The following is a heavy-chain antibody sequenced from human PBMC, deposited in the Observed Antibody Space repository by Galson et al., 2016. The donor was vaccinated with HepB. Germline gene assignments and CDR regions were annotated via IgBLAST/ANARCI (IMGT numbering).Heavy chain of an antibody. CDR1: GYSFTNYG. Sequence: SVKVSCKASGYSFTNYGISWVRQAPGQGLEWMGWISTYNGNTNYAQKLQGRVTMTTDTSTSTAYMELRSLRSDDKAVYYCARERGNYHYFDYWGQGTLVTVSS. D-gene: IGHD1-7*01. CDR2: ISTYNGNT. V-gene: IGHV1-18*01. J-gene: IGHJ4*02. CDR3: ARERGNYHYFDY.